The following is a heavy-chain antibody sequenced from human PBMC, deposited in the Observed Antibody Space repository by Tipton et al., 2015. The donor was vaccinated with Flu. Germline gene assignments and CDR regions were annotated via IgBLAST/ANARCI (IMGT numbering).Heavy chain of an antibody. D-gene: IGHD2-2*01. CDR3: ARDPSLGMPDYFDS. CDR2: IFRTGST. CDR1: GDSISSRYY. V-gene: IGHV4-38-2*02. J-gene: IGHJ4*02. Sequence: TLSFTCTISGDSISSRYYWGWIRQPPGKGLEWIGNIFRTGSTYHNPSLKSRVTMSVDTSKNQFSLKVFSVTAADTAVYYCARDPSLGMPDYFDSWGQGILVTAS.